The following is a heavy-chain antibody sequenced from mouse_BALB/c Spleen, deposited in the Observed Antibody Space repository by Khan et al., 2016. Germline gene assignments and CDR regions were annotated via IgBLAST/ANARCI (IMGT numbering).Heavy chain of an antibody. D-gene: IGHD1-2*01. J-gene: IGHJ1*01. CDR2: IRYSGST. V-gene: IGHV3-2*02. Sequence: VQLPQSGPGLVKPSQSLSLTCTVTGYSITSDYAWNWIRQFPGNKLEWMGYIRYSGSTTYNPSLKSRISITRDTSKNQFFLQLYSVTTEDTATYYCTRSPTATRYFDVWGAGTTVTVSS. CDR3: TRSPTATRYFDV. CDR1: GYSITSDYA.